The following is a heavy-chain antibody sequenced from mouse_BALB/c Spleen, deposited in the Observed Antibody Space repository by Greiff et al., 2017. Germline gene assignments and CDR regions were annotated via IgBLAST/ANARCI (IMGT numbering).Heavy chain of an antibody. J-gene: IGHJ4*01. CDR2: INPSSGYT. CDR1: GYTFTSYT. CDR3: APTTMVTAGDAMDS. V-gene: IGHV1-4*01. Sequence: LQESGAELARPGASVKMSCKASGYTFTSYTMHWVKQRPGQGLEWIGYINPSSGYTNYNQKFKDKATLTADKSSSTAYMQLSSLTSEDSAVYYCAPTTMVTAGDAMDSWGQGTSVPVCS. D-gene: IGHD2-2*01.